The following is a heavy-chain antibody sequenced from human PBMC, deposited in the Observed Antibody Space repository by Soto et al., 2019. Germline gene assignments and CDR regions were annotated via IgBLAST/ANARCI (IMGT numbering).Heavy chain of an antibody. D-gene: IGHD4-17*01. Sequence: QVQLVESGGGVVQPGRSLRLSCAASGFTFSSYAMHWVRQAPGKGLEWVAVISYDGSNKYYADSVKGRFTISRDNSKNTLYPQMNSLRAEDTAVYYCAGYGDYGYWGQGTLVTVSS. CDR3: AGYGDYGY. CDR2: ISYDGSNK. CDR1: GFTFSSYA. J-gene: IGHJ4*02. V-gene: IGHV3-30-3*01.